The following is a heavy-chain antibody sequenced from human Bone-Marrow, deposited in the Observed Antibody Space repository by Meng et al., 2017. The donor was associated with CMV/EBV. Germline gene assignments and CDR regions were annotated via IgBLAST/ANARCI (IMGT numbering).Heavy chain of an antibody. V-gene: IGHV3-9*01. Sequence: GGSLRLSCAASGFTFSSYAMHWVRQAPGKGLEWVSGISWNSGSIGYADSVKGRFTISRDNAKNSLYLQMNSLRAEDTALYYCAKDTAALAYGAFDIWGQGTMVIVSS. CDR2: ISWNSGSI. CDR1: GFTFSSYA. CDR3: AKDTAALAYGAFDI. D-gene: IGHD2-2*01. J-gene: IGHJ3*02.